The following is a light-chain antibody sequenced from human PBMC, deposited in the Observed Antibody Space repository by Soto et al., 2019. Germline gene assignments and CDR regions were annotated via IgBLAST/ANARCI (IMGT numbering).Light chain of an antibody. CDR2: DVS. V-gene: IGKV1-39*01. CDR3: HQTCSPPLT. J-gene: IGKJ3*01. Sequence: DIPMTQSPSSLSASVGDRVTITCRASQRVSAFLNWYQQKPGEAPKLLIFDVSVLESGVPSRFSASGSETNFPLSITSLLPEDFAPYYCHQTCSPPLTFGPGTKVDFK. CDR1: QRVSAF.